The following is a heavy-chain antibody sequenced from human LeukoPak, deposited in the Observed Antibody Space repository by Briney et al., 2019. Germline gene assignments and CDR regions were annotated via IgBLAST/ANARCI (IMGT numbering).Heavy chain of an antibody. CDR3: ATDLMYDSSGYHYQ. D-gene: IGHD3-22*01. V-gene: IGHV1-24*01. CDR1: GYTLTELS. Sequence: ASVKVSCKVSGYTLTELSMHWVRQAPGKGLERMGGFDPEDGETIYAQKFQGRVTMTEDTSTDTAYMELSSLRSEDTAVYYCATDLMYDSSGYHYQWGQGTLVTVSS. J-gene: IGHJ4*02. CDR2: FDPEDGET.